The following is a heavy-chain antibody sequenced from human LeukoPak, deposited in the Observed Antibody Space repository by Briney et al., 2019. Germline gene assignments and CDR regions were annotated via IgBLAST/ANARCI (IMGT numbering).Heavy chain of an antibody. CDR1: GGTLISYA. D-gene: IGHD2-2*01. CDR3: ARDSYCSSTSCSNYYYYGMDV. V-gene: IGHV1-69*13. CDR2: IIPIFGTA. J-gene: IGHJ6*02. Sequence: SVKVSCKASGGTLISYAISWVRQAPGQGLEWMGGIIPIFGTANYAQKFQGRVTITADESTSTAYMELSSLRSEDTAVYYCARDSYCSSTSCSNYYYYGMDVWGQGTTVTVSS.